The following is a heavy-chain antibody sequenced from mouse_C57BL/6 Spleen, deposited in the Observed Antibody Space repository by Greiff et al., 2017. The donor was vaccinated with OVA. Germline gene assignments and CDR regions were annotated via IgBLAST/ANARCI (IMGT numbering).Heavy chain of an antibody. CDR3: ERESARDD. CDR2: ISSGGSYT. V-gene: IGHV5-6*01. CDR1: GFTFSSYG. Sequence: EVQLVESGGDLVKPGGSLKLSCAASGFTFSSYGMSWVRQTPDTRLEWVAPISSGGSYTYYPDSVKGRFHISRANAKNTLYLRMSSLKSEDTAMYYCERESARDDWGQGTSVTVSS. J-gene: IGHJ4*01.